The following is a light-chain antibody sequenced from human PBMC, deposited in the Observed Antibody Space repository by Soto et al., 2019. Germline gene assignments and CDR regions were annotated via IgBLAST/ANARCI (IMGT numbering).Light chain of an antibody. Sequence: EIVLTQSPATLSLSPGERATLSCRASQSVSSYLAWYQQKPGQAPRLLIYDASNRATGITARFSGSGSGTDFTLTISSLEPEDFAVYYCQQRSNWTPTFGQGTKLEIK. V-gene: IGKV3-11*01. J-gene: IGKJ2*01. CDR3: QQRSNWTPT. CDR1: QSVSSY. CDR2: DAS.